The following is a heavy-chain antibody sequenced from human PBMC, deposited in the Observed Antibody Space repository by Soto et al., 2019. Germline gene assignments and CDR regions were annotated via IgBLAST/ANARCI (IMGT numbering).Heavy chain of an antibody. D-gene: IGHD6-13*01. J-gene: IGHJ6*02. Sequence: SVKVSCKASGGTFSSYAISWVRQAPGQGLEWMGGIIPIFGTATYAQKFQGRVTITADKSTSTAYMELSSLRSEDTAVYYCARGVAAAAAQYYYYGMDVWGQGTTVTVSS. V-gene: IGHV1-69*06. CDR2: IIPIFGTA. CDR1: GGTFSSYA. CDR3: ARGVAAAAAQYYYYGMDV.